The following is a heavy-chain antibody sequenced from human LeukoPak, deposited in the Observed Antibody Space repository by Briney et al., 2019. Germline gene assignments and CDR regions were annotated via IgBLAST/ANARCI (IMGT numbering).Heavy chain of an antibody. CDR1: GYSISSGYY. J-gene: IGHJ3*02. CDR2: IYHSGST. CDR3: AKGSSLDAFDI. D-gene: IGHD1-26*01. V-gene: IGHV4-38-2*02. Sequence: SETLSLTCTVSGYSISSGYYWGWIRQPPGKGLEWIGSIYHSGSTYYNPSLKSRVTISVDTSKNQFSLKLSSVTAADTAVYYCAKGSSLDAFDIWGQGTMVTVSS.